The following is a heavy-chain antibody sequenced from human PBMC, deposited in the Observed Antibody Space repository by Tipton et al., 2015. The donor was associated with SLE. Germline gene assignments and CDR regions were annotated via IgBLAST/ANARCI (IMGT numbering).Heavy chain of an antibody. CDR1: GGVLREYY. Sequence: TLSLTCTVSGGVLREYYWGWIRQPAGKGLEWIGRIYTGGNTKYNPSLESRVTLSADASKAQFSLKLTSVTTADTAVYYCARGVPVAGRKGSFDYWSQGTLVTVSS. V-gene: IGHV4-4*07. CDR2: IYTGGNT. CDR3: ARGVPVAGRKGSFDY. J-gene: IGHJ4*02. D-gene: IGHD6-19*01.